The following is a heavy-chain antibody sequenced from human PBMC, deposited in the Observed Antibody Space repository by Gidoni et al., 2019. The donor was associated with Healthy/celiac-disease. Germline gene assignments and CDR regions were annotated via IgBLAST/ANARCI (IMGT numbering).Heavy chain of an antibody. CDR1: GFTFSSYA. V-gene: IGHV3-23*01. D-gene: IGHD3-10*01. J-gene: IGHJ1*01. Sequence: EVQLLESGGGLVQPGGSLRLSCAASGFTFSSYAMSWVRQAPGKGLEWVSAISGSGGSTYYADSVKGRFTISRDNSKNTLYLQMNSLRAEDTAVYYCARGSDGDEYFQHWGQGTLVTVSS. CDR3: ARGSDGDEYFQH. CDR2: ISGSGGST.